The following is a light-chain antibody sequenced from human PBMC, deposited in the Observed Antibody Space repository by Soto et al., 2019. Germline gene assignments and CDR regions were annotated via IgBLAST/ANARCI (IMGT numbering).Light chain of an antibody. CDR3: SSYTSSSPLV. V-gene: IGLV2-14*01. J-gene: IGLJ3*02. CDR1: SSDVGGYNY. Sequence: QSALTQPASVSGSPGQSITISCTGTSSDVGGYNYVSWYQQHPGKAPRLMIFDVSNRPSGLSSRFSGSKSGNTASLNISGLRAEDEADYYCSSYTSSSPLVFGGGTKLTVL. CDR2: DVS.